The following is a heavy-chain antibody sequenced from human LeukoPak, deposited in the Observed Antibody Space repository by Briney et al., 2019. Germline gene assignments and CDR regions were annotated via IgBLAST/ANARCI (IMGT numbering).Heavy chain of an antibody. CDR1: GFTFNHYG. Sequence: GRSLRLSCAATGFTFNHYGMHWVRQAPGKGLEWVAVIWSDGTNTYYTDSVKGRFPISRVDSEKTVYLQMKSLRPEDTGVYYCARDAQRGFDYSNSLQYWGQGTPVTVST. CDR3: ARDAQRGFDYSNSLQY. CDR2: IWSDGTNT. V-gene: IGHV3-33*01. D-gene: IGHD4-11*01. J-gene: IGHJ4*02.